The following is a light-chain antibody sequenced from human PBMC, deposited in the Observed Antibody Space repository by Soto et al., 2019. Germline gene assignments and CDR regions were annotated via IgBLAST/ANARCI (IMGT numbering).Light chain of an antibody. V-gene: IGKV1-39*01. CDR1: QSISSY. Sequence: DIQMTQSPSSLSASVGDRVTITCRASQSISSYLNWYQQKPGKAPKLLIYAASSFQSGVQSRFSGSVSGTDFTLTISSLQPEDFATYYCQQSYSTGVTFGQGTKVEIK. CDR3: QQSYSTGVT. J-gene: IGKJ1*01. CDR2: AAS.